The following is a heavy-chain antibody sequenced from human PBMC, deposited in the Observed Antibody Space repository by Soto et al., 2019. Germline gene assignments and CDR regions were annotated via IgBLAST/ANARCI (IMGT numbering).Heavy chain of an antibody. CDR1: GYTFTSYG. Sequence: SGYTFTSYGISWVRQAPGQGLEWMGWISAYNGNTNYAQKLQGRVTMTTDTSTSTAYMELRSLRSDDTAVYYCARDAHCSSTSCYNWFDPWGQGTLVTVSS. D-gene: IGHD2-2*01. CDR2: ISAYNGNT. CDR3: ARDAHCSSTSCYNWFDP. V-gene: IGHV1-18*01. J-gene: IGHJ5*02.